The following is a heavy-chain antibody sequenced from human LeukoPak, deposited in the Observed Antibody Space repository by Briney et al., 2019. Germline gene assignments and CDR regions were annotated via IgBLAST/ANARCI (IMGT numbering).Heavy chain of an antibody. CDR3: ARRERQLVAEDWFDP. V-gene: IGHV4-39*01. J-gene: IGHJ5*02. CDR1: GGSISSSSYY. Sequence: PSETLSLTCTVSGGSISSSSYYWGWIRQPPGKGLEWIGSIYYSGSTYYNPSLKGRVTISVDTSKNQFSLKLSSVTAADTAVYYCARRERQLVAEDWFDPWGQGTLVTVSS. CDR2: IYYSGST. D-gene: IGHD6-13*01.